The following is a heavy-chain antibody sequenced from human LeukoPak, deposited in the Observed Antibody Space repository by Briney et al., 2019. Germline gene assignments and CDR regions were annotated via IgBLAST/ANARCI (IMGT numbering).Heavy chain of an antibody. Sequence: GGSLRLSCAASGFSFSTYAMTWVRQAPGKGLEWVAFIRYDGSNKNYVDPVKGRFTISRDNSKNTLYLQMNSLRAEDTAVYYCAKSVPAIRGEIDYWGQGTLVTVSS. J-gene: IGHJ4*02. CDR3: AKSVPAIRGEIDY. D-gene: IGHD3-10*01. CDR1: GFSFSTYA. V-gene: IGHV3-30*02. CDR2: IRYDGSNK.